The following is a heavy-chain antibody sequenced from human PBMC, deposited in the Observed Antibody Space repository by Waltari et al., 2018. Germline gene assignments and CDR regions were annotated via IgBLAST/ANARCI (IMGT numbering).Heavy chain of an antibody. CDR3: ARGLTQYGATTGFDY. CDR1: GDSINNNHW. J-gene: IGHJ4*02. Sequence: QVQLQESGPGLVKPSGTLSLTCVVSGDSINNNHWWGWIRQAPGKGLEWIGQIYGSGSTIDKPSVKGRVTISADNSKNQFSLTLKSVTAADTALYFCARGLTQYGATTGFDYWGQGTRVSVSS. D-gene: IGHD3-9*01. V-gene: IGHV4-4*02. CDR2: IYGSGST.